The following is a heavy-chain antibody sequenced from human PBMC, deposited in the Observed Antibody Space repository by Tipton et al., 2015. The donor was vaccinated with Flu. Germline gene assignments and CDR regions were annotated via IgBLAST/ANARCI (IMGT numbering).Heavy chain of an antibody. J-gene: IGHJ3*02. D-gene: IGHD3-10*01. CDR2: INHSGST. CDR3: ARAGPYYYGFDI. Sequence: TLSLTCAVYGGSFSGYYWSWIRQPPGKGLEWIGEINHSGSTNYNPSLKSRVTISVDTSKNQFSLKLSSVTAADTAVYYCARAGPYYYGFDIWGQGTMVTVSS. CDR1: GGSFSGYY. V-gene: IGHV4-34*01.